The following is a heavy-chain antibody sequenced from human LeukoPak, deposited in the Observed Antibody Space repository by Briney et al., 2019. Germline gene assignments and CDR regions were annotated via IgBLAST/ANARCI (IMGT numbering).Heavy chain of an antibody. J-gene: IGHJ6*02. CDR3: AKDYYYGSGGYYGMDV. D-gene: IGHD3-10*01. CDR1: GFTFDDYA. V-gene: IGHV3-9*01. Sequence: PGTSLRLSCAASGFTFDDYAMHWVRQAPGKGLEWVSGISWNSGSIGYADSVKGRFTISRDNAKNSLYLQMNSLRAEDTALYYCAKDYYYGSGGYYGMDVWGQGTTVTVSS. CDR2: ISWNSGSI.